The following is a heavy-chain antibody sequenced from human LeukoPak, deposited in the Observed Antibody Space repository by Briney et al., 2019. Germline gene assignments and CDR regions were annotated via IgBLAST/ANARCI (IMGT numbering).Heavy chain of an antibody. CDR1: GFNFSTSW. CDR3: AREVHPEGYNYDLVLDY. J-gene: IGHJ4*02. V-gene: IGHV3-7*01. D-gene: IGHD3-16*01. CDR2: LKEDGGEK. Sequence: GGSPRLSCTASGFNFSTSWMSWVREAPGKGLEWLANLKEDGGEKYYVDSVKGRFTISRDNARNSLYLQMNSLRAEDTAVYYCAREVHPEGYNYDLVLDYWGQGTLVTVSS.